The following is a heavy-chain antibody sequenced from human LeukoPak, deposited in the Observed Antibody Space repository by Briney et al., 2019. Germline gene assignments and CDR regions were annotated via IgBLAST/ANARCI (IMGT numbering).Heavy chain of an antibody. CDR1: GYTFTGYY. D-gene: IGHD3-10*01. J-gene: IGHJ5*02. CDR2: INPNSGGT. V-gene: IGHV1-2*02. CDR3: ARGGSGSYFSWLDP. Sequence: ASVKVSCKASGYTFTGYYIHWVRQAPGQGLECVGWINPNSGGTNYAQKFQGRDTMTRDTSISTAYMELSRLRSDDTAVYYCARGGSGSYFSWLDPWGQGTLVTVSS.